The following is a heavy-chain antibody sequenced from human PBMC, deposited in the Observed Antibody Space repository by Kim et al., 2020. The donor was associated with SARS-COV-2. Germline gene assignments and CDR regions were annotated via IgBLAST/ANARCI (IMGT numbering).Heavy chain of an antibody. CDR1: GGTFSSYA. Sequence: SVKVSCKASGGTFSSYAISWVRQAPGQGLEWMGGIIPIFGTANYAQKFQGRVTITADESTSTAYMELSSLRAEDTAVYYCARDSVVLRFLEWLPLPSPFEPWGQGTLVTVVS. V-gene: IGHV1-69*13. J-gene: IGHJ5*02. CDR3: ARDSVVLRFLEWLPLPSPFEP. CDR2: IIPIFGTA. D-gene: IGHD3-3*01.